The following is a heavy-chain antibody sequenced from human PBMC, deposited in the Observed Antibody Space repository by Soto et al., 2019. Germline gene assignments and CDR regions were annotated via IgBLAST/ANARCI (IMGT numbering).Heavy chain of an antibody. CDR2: IYHSGST. V-gene: IGHV4-4*02. J-gene: IGHJ6*02. D-gene: IGHD2-15*01. CDR1: GGSISSSNW. CDR3: ARVGVVAGESYGMDV. Sequence: SETLSLTCAVSGGSISSSNWWSWVRQPTGKVLEWIGEIYHSGSTNYNPSLKSRVTISVDKSKNQFSLKLSSVTAADTAVYYCARVGVVAGESYGMDVWGQGTTVTVSS.